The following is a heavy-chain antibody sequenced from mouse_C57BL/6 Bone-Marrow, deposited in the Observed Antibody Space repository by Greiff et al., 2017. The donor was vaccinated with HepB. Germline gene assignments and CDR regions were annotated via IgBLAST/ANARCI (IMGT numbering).Heavy chain of an antibody. D-gene: IGHD2-2*01. Sequence: EVQRVESGGGLVKPGGSLKLSCAASGFTFSSYAMSWVRQTPGKRLEWVATISDGGSYTYFPDNVKGRFTISRDNAKNHLYLQMSHLKSEDTAMYYCARDRARSTMVTRGFAYWGQGTLVTVSA. V-gene: IGHV5-4*01. CDR2: ISDGGSYT. CDR3: ARDRARSTMVTRGFAY. J-gene: IGHJ3*01. CDR1: GFTFSSYA.